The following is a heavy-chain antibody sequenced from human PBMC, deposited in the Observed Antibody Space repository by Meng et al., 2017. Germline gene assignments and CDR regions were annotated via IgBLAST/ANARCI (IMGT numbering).Heavy chain of an antibody. CDR3: AREGPCGGDCSGFDY. CDR2: IIPIFGPA. D-gene: IGHD2-21*02. CDR1: GGSCSRYA. V-gene: IGHV1-69*01. J-gene: IGHJ4*02. Sequence: QVQTCQAGCEVKKPGSEVKASCKASGGSCSRYAIMCVRQHPGQGLEWMGGIIPIFGPANYAQKFQGRVTITADESTSTAYMELSSLRSEDTAVYYCAREGPCGGDCSGFDYWGQGTLVTVSS.